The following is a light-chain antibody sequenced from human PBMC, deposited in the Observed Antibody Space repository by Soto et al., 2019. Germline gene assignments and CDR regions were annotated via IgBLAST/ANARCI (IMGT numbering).Light chain of an antibody. Sequence: GMTQSPDTASLTAGVEVTVSAGASRSISRYLAWYQHQPGQAPRLPIYGASTRATVIPARFSGSGSGAEFALTLSSLQSEEFAVYYCQQYNNWPRTYGQGTKVDIK. CDR1: RSISRY. CDR2: GAS. V-gene: IGKV3-15*01. CDR3: QQYNNWPRT. J-gene: IGKJ1*01.